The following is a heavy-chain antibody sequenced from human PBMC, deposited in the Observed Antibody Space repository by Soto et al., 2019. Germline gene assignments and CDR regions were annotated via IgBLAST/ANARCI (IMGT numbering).Heavy chain of an antibody. J-gene: IGHJ4*02. D-gene: IGHD3-3*01. CDR1: GGSISSYY. CDR3: ARDRRDYDFWSGYYGYYFDY. V-gene: IGHV4-59*01. CDR2: IYYSGST. Sequence: SETLSLTCTVSGGSISSYYWSWIRQPPGKGLEWIGYIYYSGSTNYNPSLKSRVTISVDTSKNQFSLKLSSVTAADTAVYYCARDRRDYDFWSGYYGYYFDYWGQGTLVTVSS.